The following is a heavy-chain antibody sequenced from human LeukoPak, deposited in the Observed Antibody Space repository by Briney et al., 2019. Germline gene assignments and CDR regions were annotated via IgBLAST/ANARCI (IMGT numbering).Heavy chain of an antibody. CDR3: AELGITMIGGV. V-gene: IGHV3-11*04. CDR2: ISSGGTTI. Sequence: PGGSLRLSCAASGFIFSDYYMSWIRQAPGKGLEWVSFISSGGTTIYYADSVKGRFTISRDNAKNSLYLQMNSLRAEDTAVYYCAELGITMIGGVWGKGTTVTVSS. CDR1: GFIFSDYY. D-gene: IGHD3-10*02. J-gene: IGHJ6*04.